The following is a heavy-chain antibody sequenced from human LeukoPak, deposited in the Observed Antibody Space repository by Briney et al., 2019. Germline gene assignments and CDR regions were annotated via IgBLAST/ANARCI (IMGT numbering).Heavy chain of an antibody. CDR2: IYSDGDT. D-gene: IGHD2-21*02. V-gene: IGHV3-66*01. J-gene: IGHJ4*02. Sequence: PGGSLRLSCAASGFTVSRNYMTWVRQAPGKGLEWVSVIYSDGDTYYVDSVKGRFTISRDNSKNTLYLQMNSLRAEDTAVYYCAKTGGGDSLGDYWGQGTLVTVSS. CDR3: AKTGGGDSLGDY. CDR1: GFTVSRNY.